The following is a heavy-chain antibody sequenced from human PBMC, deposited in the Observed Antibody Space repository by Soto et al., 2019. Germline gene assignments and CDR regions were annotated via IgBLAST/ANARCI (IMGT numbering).Heavy chain of an antibody. D-gene: IGHD6-13*01. CDR3: TTSDIAAAGTRFDP. V-gene: IGHV3-73*01. CDR2: VRTKANSYAT. J-gene: IGHJ5*02. CDR1: GFNFSGSV. Sequence: GGSLRLSCAASGFNFSGSVMHWVRQASGKGLEWVGRVRTKANSYATAYAASVKGRFTISRDDSKNTAYLQMNSLKTEDTAVYYCTTSDIAAAGTRFDPWGQGTLVTVSS.